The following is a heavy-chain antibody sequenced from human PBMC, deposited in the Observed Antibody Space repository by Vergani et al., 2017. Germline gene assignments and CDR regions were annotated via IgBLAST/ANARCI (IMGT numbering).Heavy chain of an antibody. Sequence: QVQLVESEGGVVQPGRSLTLSCVASGFTFSSQGMHWVRQAPGKGLEWVAVIWYDGSNKYYGDSVKGRFTISRDNSKNTLYLQMNSLRVEDTAVYYCARWGNEKRLDSWGQETLFTVSS. V-gene: IGHV3-33*01. D-gene: IGHD1-1*01. CDR3: ARWGNEKRLDS. J-gene: IGHJ5*01. CDR1: GFTFSSQG. CDR2: IWYDGSNK.